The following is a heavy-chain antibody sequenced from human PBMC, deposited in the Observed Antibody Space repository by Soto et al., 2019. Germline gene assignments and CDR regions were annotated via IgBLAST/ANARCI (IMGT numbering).Heavy chain of an antibody. Sequence: PGWSLRLSCAASGFTFSSYAMSWVRQAPGKGLEWVSAISGSGGSTYYADSVKGRFTISRDNSKNTLYLQMNSLRAEDTAVYYCAKDAEYYDFWSGSSMDVWGQGTTVTVSS. V-gene: IGHV3-23*01. CDR2: ISGSGGST. D-gene: IGHD3-3*01. CDR3: AKDAEYYDFWSGSSMDV. J-gene: IGHJ6*02. CDR1: GFTFSSYA.